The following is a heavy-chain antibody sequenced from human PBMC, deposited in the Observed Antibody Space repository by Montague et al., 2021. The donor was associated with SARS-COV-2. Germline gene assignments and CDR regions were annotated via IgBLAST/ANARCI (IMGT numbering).Heavy chain of an antibody. J-gene: IGHJ6*02. CDR3: ASHQCRYVDWLCLTDNYYYYGMDV. CDR2: IRSSGSTI. Sequence: SLRLSCAASGFTFSSYEMNWVRQAPGKGLEWVSYIRSSGSTIYYADSVKGRFTISRDNAKNSLYLQMNSLRAEDTAVYYCASHQCRYVDWLCLTDNYYYYGMDVWGQGTTVTVSS. CDR1: GFTFSSYE. D-gene: IGHD3-9*01. V-gene: IGHV3-48*03.